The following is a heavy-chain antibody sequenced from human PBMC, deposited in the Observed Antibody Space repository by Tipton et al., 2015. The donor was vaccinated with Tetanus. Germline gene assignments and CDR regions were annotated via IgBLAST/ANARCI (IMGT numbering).Heavy chain of an antibody. CDR1: GGSINTHY. D-gene: IGHD5-24*01. CDR3: ARVGWLQQNKPAFDI. CDR2: VHYSGKT. J-gene: IGHJ3*02. Sequence: QVQLVQSGPEVKPSETLSLNCTVSGGSINTHYWSWIRQPPGRGLEWIGYVHYSGKTNYSPSLTSRVTLSVDTSRKQFSLKLRSVTAADTAVYYCARVGWLQQNKPAFDIWGQGTMVTVSS. V-gene: IGHV4-59*11.